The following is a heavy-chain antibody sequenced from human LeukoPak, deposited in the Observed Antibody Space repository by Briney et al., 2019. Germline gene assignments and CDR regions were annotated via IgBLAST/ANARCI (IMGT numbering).Heavy chain of an antibody. CDR1: GYTFTGYY. J-gene: IGHJ2*01. CDR3: AREYSSSPWYFDV. CDR2: INPNSGGT. D-gene: IGHD6-6*01. V-gene: IGHV1-2*06. Sequence: GASVKVSCKASGYTFTGYYMHWVRQAPGQGLEWVGRINPNSGGTNYAQKFQGRVTMTRDTSISTAYMELSRLRSDDTAVYYCAREYSSSPWYFDVWGRGTLVTVSS.